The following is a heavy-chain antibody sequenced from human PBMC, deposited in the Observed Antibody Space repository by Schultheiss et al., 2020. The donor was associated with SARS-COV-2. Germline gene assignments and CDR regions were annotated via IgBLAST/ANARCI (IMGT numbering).Heavy chain of an antibody. CDR2: IWYDGSNK. J-gene: IGHJ4*02. CDR3: ASGIGSWPDY. CDR1: GFTFSNAW. D-gene: IGHD6-13*01. V-gene: IGHV3-33*08. Sequence: GGSLRLSCAASGFTFSNAWMSWVRQAPGKGLEWVAVIWYDGSNKYYADSVKGRFTISRDNSKNTLYLQMNSLRAEDTAVYYCASGIGSWPDYWGQGTLVTVSS.